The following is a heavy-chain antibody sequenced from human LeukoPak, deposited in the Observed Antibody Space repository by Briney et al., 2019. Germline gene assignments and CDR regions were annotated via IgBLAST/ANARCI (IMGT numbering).Heavy chain of an antibody. CDR2: ISAYNGNT. D-gene: IGHD1-1*01. J-gene: IGHJ6*02. V-gene: IGHV1-18*04. CDR1: GYTFTSNY. Sequence: SVKVSCKASGYTFTSNYIHWVRQAPGQGLEWMGWISAYNGNTNYAQKLQGRVTMTTDTSTSTAYMELRSLRSDDTAVYYCARETPNFRYYYYYYGMDVWGQGTTVTVSS. CDR3: ARETPNFRYYYYYYGMDV.